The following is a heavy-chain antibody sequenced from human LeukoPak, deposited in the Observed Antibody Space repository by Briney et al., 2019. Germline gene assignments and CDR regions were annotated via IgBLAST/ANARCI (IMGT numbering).Heavy chain of an antibody. V-gene: IGHV3-23*01. D-gene: IGHD6-13*01. Sequence: GASLRLSCAASGFTFGSYAMGWVRQAPGKGLEGVSRSSANGDTIKYADSVKGRFTISRDNAKNTVLLQMNSLRVDDTAVYYCAKEGRIAAGTGDYFDYWGQGTLVTASS. CDR1: GFTFGSYA. CDR3: AKEGRIAAGTGDYFDY. J-gene: IGHJ4*02. CDR2: SSANGDTI.